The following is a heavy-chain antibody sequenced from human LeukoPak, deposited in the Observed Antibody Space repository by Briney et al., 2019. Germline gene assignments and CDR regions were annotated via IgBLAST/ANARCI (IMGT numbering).Heavy chain of an antibody. V-gene: IGHV4-38-2*02. CDR1: GYSISSGYY. Sequence: SETLSVTCTVSGYSISSGYYWGWIRQPPGKGLEWIGSIYHSGSTYYNPSLKSRVTISVDTSKNQFSLKLSSVTAADTAVYYCARDEGLERYDYWGQGTLVTVSS. CDR3: ARDEGLERYDY. J-gene: IGHJ4*02. CDR2: IYHSGST. D-gene: IGHD1-1*01.